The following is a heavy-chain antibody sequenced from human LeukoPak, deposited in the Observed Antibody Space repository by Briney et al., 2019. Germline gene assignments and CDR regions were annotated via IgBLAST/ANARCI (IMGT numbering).Heavy chain of an antibody. D-gene: IGHD3-3*01. J-gene: IGHJ3*02. V-gene: IGHV3-21*01. Sequence: GGSLRLSCAASGFTFSSYSMNWVRQAPGKGLEWVSSISSSSSYIYYADSVKGRFTISRDNAKNSLYLQMNSLRAEDTAVYCCARDSGGADVLRFLEWTQTNAFDIWGQGTMVTVSS. CDR2: ISSSSSYI. CDR3: ARDSGGADVLRFLEWTQTNAFDI. CDR1: GFTFSSYS.